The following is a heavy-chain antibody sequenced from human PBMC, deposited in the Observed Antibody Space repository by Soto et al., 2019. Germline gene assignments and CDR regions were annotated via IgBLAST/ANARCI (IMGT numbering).Heavy chain of an antibody. CDR3: SRNLLHSRGRPKEV. Sequence: SETLSLTCTISGVSISSGKWWSWVRQPPGEGLEWIGEIFHTGNTDYKPSLKSRVSILVDKSKNQFSLNLDSVTAADTAVYYFSRNLLHSRGRPKEVCGQGTLDTVSS. D-gene: IGHD2-15*01. J-gene: IGHJ4*02. V-gene: IGHV4-4*02. CDR2: IFHTGNT. CDR1: GVSISSGKW.